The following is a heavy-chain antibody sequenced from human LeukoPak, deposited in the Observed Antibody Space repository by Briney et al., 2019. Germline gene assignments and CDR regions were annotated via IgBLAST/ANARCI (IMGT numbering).Heavy chain of an antibody. Sequence: SETLSLTCTVSGGSISSYYWSWIRQPPGKGLEWIGYIYYSGSTNYNPSLKSRVTISVDTSKNQFSLKLSSVTAADTAVYYCARVIGYTYYYCYMDVWGKGTTVTVSS. CDR2: IYYSGST. D-gene: IGHD5-18*01. CDR3: ARVIGYTYYYCYMDV. J-gene: IGHJ6*03. V-gene: IGHV4-59*12. CDR1: GGSISSYY.